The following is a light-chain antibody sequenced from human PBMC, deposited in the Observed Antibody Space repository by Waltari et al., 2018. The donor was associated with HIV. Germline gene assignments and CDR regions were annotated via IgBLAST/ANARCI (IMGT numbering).Light chain of an antibody. J-gene: IGLJ2*01. V-gene: IGLV1-44*01. CDR2: ANN. Sequence: QSVLTQPPSASGTPGRRVTIPCSGISSNIGSIDVSWYQQFPGTAPKVLISANNQRPSGVPDRFSASKSGTSASLAISGLHSEDEADYYCATWDDSLNGPLFGGGTKLTVL. CDR3: ATWDDSLNGPL. CDR1: SSNIGSID.